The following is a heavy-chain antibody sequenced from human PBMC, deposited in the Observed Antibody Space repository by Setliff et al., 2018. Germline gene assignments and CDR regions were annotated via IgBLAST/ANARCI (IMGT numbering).Heavy chain of an antibody. V-gene: IGHV1-69*06. Sequence: SVKVSCKASGYTFNNYGVAWVRQAPGQGLEWMGGIIPLLETAKYAQKFQGRVTITAGKSTSTGYMELSSVRFEDTAVYYCARDTRDKFDTSGYYLSFDSWGQGTLVTVSS. D-gene: IGHD3-22*01. J-gene: IGHJ4*02. CDR2: IIPLLETA. CDR1: GYTFNNYG. CDR3: ARDTRDKFDTSGYYLSFDS.